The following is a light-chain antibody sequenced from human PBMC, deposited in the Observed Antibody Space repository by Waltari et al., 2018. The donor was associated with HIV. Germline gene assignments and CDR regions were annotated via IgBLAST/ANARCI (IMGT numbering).Light chain of an antibody. J-gene: IGLJ1*01. CDR3: SSYTSSTTYV. V-gene: IGLV2-14*03. CDR1: SHAVGSSNY. Sequence: QSALTQPASVSGSPGQSITISSTGTSHAVGSSNYVSWHQQHPGEAPKLIIHDVSDRPSGISNRFSGSKSGNTASLTISGLQTEDEADYYCSSYTSSTTYVFGTGTRVTVL. CDR2: DVS.